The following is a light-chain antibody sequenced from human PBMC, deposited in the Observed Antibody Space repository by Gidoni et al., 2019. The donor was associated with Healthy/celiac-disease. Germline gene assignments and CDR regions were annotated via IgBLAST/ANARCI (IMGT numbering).Light chain of an antibody. CDR3: QQYGSSPPRLT. CDR2: GAS. V-gene: IGKV3-20*01. J-gene: IGKJ5*01. CDR1: QSVSSSY. Sequence: EIVLTQAPGTPSLSPGERATHSCRASQSVSSSYLAWYQQKPGQAPRLLIYGASSRATGIPDRFSGSGSGTDFTLTISRLEPEDFAVYYCQQYGSSPPRLTFGQGTRLEIK.